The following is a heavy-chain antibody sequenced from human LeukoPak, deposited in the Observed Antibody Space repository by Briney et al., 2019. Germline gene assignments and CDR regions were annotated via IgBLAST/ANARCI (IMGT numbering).Heavy chain of an antibody. Sequence: GGPLRLFCAASGFTCSSYGMHWARQAPGKGLEGVAFIRYYGSNKYYGDCVKGRFTISRDNSKNTLYLQMNSLRAEDTAVYYCAKEEIAVASNRPRFDYWGQGTLVTVSS. CDR2: IRYYGSNK. J-gene: IGHJ4*02. V-gene: IGHV3-30*02. CDR1: GFTCSSYG. CDR3: AKEEIAVASNRPRFDY. D-gene: IGHD6-19*01.